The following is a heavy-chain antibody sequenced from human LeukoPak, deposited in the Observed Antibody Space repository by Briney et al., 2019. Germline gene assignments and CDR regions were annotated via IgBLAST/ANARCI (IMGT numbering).Heavy chain of an antibody. D-gene: IGHD6-13*01. CDR3: ARTHTASVAAGSYYYHYYMDV. J-gene: IGHJ6*03. CDR1: GGSISRGGDY. Sequence: SETLSLTCTVSGGSISRGGDYWSWIRQHPGEGLEWIGYIYYSGSTYYNPSLKSRVTISVNTSKNQFSLKLSSMAAANTALYYSARTHTASVAAGSYYYHYYMDVWGKGTTVTVSS. V-gene: IGHV4-31*03. CDR2: IYYSGST.